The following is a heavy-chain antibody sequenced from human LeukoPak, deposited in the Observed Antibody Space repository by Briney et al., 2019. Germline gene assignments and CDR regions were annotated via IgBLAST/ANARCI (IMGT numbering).Heavy chain of an antibody. CDR2: ISGSGGST. Sequence: PGGSLRLSCAASGFTFSSYAMSWVRQAPGKGLEWVSAISGSGGSTYYADSVKGRFTISRDNSKNTLYLQMNSLRAEDTAVYYCAKDARRPFYYGPGSYFDYWGQGTLVTVSS. J-gene: IGHJ4*02. CDR1: GFTFSSYA. D-gene: IGHD3-10*01. V-gene: IGHV3-23*01. CDR3: AKDARRPFYYGPGSYFDY.